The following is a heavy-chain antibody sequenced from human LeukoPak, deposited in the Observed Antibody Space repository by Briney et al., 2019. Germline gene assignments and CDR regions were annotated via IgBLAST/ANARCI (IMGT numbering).Heavy chain of an antibody. CDR3: AIYCSSISCYKGLDY. CDR1: GYSISSGYY. Sequence: PSETLSLTCTVSGYSISSGYYWGWIRQPPGKGLEWIGSIYHSGSTYYNPSLKSRVTISVDTSKIQFSLKLSSVTAADTAVYYCAIYCSSISCYKGLDYWGQGTLVTVSS. D-gene: IGHD2-2*02. CDR2: IYHSGST. J-gene: IGHJ4*02. V-gene: IGHV4-38-2*02.